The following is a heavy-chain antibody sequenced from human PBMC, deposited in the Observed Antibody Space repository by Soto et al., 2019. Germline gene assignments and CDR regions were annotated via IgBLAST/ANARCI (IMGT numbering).Heavy chain of an antibody. J-gene: IGHJ6*02. Sequence: PSQTLSLTCAISGDSVSSNSAAWNWIRQSPSRGLEWLGRTYYRSKWYNDYAVSVKSRITINPDTSKNQFSLQLNSVTPEDTAVYYCARWRVVRIPEAGTVGYGMDVWGQGTTVTV. V-gene: IGHV6-1*01. CDR2: TYYRSKWYN. CDR3: ARWRVVRIPEAGTVGYGMDV. CDR1: GDSVSSNSAA. D-gene: IGHD6-13*01.